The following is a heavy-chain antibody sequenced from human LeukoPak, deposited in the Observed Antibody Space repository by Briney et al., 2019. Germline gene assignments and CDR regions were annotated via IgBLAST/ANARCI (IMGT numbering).Heavy chain of an antibody. CDR1: GGSFSGDY. J-gene: IGHJ4*02. CDR2: INHSGSI. D-gene: IGHD3-22*01. CDR3: ARGNYDSSGYYYPVDY. V-gene: IGHV4-34*01. Sequence: SETLSLTCAVYGGSFSGDYWSWFRHPPGKGLEWIGVINHSGSINYSPSLKSRVTISIDTSKNQFSLKLSSVTAADTAVYYCARGNYDSSGYYYPVDYWGQGTLVTVSS.